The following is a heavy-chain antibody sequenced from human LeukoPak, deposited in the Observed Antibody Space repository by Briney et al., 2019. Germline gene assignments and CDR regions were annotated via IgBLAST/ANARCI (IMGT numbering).Heavy chain of an antibody. CDR1: GFTFSSYS. Sequence: GGSLRLSCAASGFTFSSYSMNWVRQAPGKGLEWVSSISSSSSYIYYADSVKGRFTISRDNSKNTLYLQMNSLRTEDTAVYYCATLTTVTNFDYWGQGTLVTVSS. V-gene: IGHV3-21*01. J-gene: IGHJ4*02. D-gene: IGHD4-17*01. CDR2: ISSSSSYI. CDR3: ATLTTVTNFDY.